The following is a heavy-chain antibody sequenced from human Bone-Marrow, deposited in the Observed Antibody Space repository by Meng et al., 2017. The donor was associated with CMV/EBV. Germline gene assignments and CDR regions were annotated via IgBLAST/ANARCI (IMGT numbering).Heavy chain of an antibody. Sequence: ASVKVSCKASGYTFTSYAMHWVRQAPGQRLEWMGWSNAGNGNTKYSQEFQGRVTITRDTSASTVYMELSSLRSEDTAVYYCARDSKNRVFLGAPGQGPRFYYGMDVWGQGTTVPVPS. V-gene: IGHV1-3*02. D-gene: IGHD1-26*01. CDR2: SNAGNGNT. CDR3: ARDSKNRVFLGAPGQGPRFYYGMDV. CDR1: GYTFTSYA. J-gene: IGHJ6*02.